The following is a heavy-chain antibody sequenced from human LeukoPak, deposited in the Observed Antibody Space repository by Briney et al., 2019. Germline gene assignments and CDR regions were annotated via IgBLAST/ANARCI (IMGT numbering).Heavy chain of an antibody. D-gene: IGHD1-1*01. V-gene: IGHV1-8*01. CDR1: GYTFTSYD. Sequence: ASGKVSCKAAGYTFTSYDINWVRQAPGQGQEWRGWMNPNSDNTGTAQKFQGTVTMTRITSITTAYMELTSLTSEAPAVYYCARPSTWDRVSAFDIWGQGTMVTVSS. J-gene: IGHJ3*02. CDR3: ARPSTWDRVSAFDI. CDR2: MNPNSDNT.